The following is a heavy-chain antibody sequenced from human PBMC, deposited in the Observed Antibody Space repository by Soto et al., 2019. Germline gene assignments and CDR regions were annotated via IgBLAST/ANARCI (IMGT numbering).Heavy chain of an antibody. J-gene: IGHJ2*01. CDR3: VRDPVALRNRVRVGYFNL. V-gene: IGHV3-33*01. CDR2: IWHDGSGT. Sequence: QVKLVESGGGVVQPGRSLRLSCAASGFVFNMYGMHWVRQAPGKGLEWVGVIWHDGSGTYYADALKGRFTISRDNSKNTLFLQIDSRTVEDTAVYYCVRDPVALRNRVRVGYFNLWGRGTQVTVSS. D-gene: IGHD1-26*01. CDR1: GFVFNMYG.